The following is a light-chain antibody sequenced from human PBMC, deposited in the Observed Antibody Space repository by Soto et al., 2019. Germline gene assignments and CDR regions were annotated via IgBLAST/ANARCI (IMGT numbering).Light chain of an antibody. J-gene: IGKJ3*01. CDR1: QDIRKY. V-gene: IGKV1-33*01. CDR3: QHYDNLPPFT. CDR2: GAS. Sequence: DIQMTQSPSSLSASVGDRVTITCQASQDIRKYLNWYQQKPGRAPKLLIYGASNLETGVPSRFSGSGYGTDFTFAISSLQPEDIATYYCQHYDNLPPFTFGPGTKVALK.